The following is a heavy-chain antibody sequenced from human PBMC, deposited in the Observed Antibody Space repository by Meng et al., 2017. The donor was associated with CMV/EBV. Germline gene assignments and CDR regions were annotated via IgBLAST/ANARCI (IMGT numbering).Heavy chain of an antibody. Sequence: QLVQSGAEVKKPGASVKVFCKASGYTFSSNGISWVRQAPGQGLEWMGWISGYNGQTKYAQKFQGRVTMTTDTPTSTAYMELRSLRSDDTAVYYCARAPIFSGGDCSHWGQGTLVTVSS. CDR3: ARAPIFSGGDCSH. D-gene: IGHD2-21*02. CDR1: GYTFSSNG. CDR2: ISGYNGQT. J-gene: IGHJ4*02. V-gene: IGHV1-18*01.